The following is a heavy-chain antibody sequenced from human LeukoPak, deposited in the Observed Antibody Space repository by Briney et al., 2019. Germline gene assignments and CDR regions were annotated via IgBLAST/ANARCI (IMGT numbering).Heavy chain of an antibody. D-gene: IGHD4-17*01. V-gene: IGHV1-8*03. CDR3: ARTAVGHYYYYMDV. CDR1: GYTFTSYD. CDR2: MNPNSGNT. Sequence: GASVKVSCKASGYTFTSYDINWVRQATGQGLEWMGWMNPNSGNTGYAQKFQGRVTITRNTSISTAYMELSSLRSEDTAVYYCARTAVGHYYYYMDVWGKGITVTVSS. J-gene: IGHJ6*03.